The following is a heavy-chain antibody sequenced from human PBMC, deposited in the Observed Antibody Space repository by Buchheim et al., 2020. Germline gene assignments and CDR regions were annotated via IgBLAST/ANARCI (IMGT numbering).Heavy chain of an antibody. V-gene: IGHV3-33*03. CDR3: ASSKGIAARDYYYYGMDV. CDR2: IWYDGSNE. D-gene: IGHD6-6*01. J-gene: IGHJ6*02. CDR1: GFTFSDYG. Sequence: QVHLVESGGGVVQPGRSLRLSCAASGFTFSDYGMHWVRQAPGKGLEWVTTIWYDGSNEYYIDSVKGRFTISRDNAKNSLYLQMNSLRAEDTAVYYCASSKGIAARDYYYYGMDVWGQGTT.